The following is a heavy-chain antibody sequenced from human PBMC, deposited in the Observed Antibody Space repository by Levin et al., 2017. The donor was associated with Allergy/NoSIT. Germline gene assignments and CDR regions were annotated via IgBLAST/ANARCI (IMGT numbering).Heavy chain of an antibody. Sequence: GESLKISCAASGFTFSSYAMSWVRQAPGKGLEWVSAISGSGGSTYYADSVKGRFTISRDNSKNTLYLQMNSLRAEDTAVYYCAKVRQQLVQGGVSDGARKQEGFDYWGQGTLVTVSS. D-gene: IGHD6-13*01. CDR3: AKVRQQLVQGGVSDGARKQEGFDY. CDR2: ISGSGGST. CDR1: GFTFSSYA. J-gene: IGHJ4*02. V-gene: IGHV3-23*01.